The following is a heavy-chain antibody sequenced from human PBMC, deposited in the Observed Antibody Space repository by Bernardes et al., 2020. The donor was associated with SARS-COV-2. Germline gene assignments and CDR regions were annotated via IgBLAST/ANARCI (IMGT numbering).Heavy chain of an antibody. Sequence: SETLSLTCTVSGGSISSSRYYWVWISQPPGKGLEGSGSSEYSGGTYYNPSLKSRITITVDTSKNHFSLKLSSVTAADTAVYYCARRDSAPAGIEVAGPNNWFDPWGQGTLVTVSS. CDR2: SEYSGGT. V-gene: IGHV4-39*01. CDR1: GGSISSSRYY. D-gene: IGHD6-19*01. J-gene: IGHJ5*02. CDR3: ARRDSAPAGIEVAGPNNWFDP.